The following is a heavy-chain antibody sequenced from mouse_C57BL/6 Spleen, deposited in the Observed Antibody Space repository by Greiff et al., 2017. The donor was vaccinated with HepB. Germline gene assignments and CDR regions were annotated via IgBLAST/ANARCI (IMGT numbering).Heavy chain of an antibody. J-gene: IGHJ1*03. Sequence: VQLVESGAELVKPGASVKMSCKASGYTFTTYPIEWMKQNHGKSLEWIGNFHPYNDDTKYNEKFKGKATLTVEKSSSTVYLELSRLTSDDSAVYYCARGSYYGSSYSYWYFDVWGTGTTVTVSS. V-gene: IGHV1-47*01. CDR3: ARGSYYGSSYSYWYFDV. CDR1: GYTFTTYP. D-gene: IGHD1-1*01. CDR2: FHPYNDDT.